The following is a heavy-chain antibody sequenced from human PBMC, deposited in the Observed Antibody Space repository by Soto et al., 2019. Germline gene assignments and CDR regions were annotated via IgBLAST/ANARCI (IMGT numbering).Heavy chain of an antibody. CDR1: GGTFSSYT. J-gene: IGHJ5*02. V-gene: IGHV1-69*02. CDR3: ARVSSPRIVPLRNWFDP. CDR2: IIPILGIA. Sequence: QVQLVQSGAEVKKPGSSVKVSCKASGGTFSSYTISWVRQAPGQGLEWMGRIIPILGIANYAQKFQGRVTITADKSTSTAYMELSSLRSEDTAVYYCARVSSPRIVPLRNWFDPWGQGNLVTVSS. D-gene: IGHD1-26*01.